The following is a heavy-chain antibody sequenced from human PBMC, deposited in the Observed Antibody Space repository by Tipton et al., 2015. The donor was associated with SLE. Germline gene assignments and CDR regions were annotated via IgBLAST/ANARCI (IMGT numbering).Heavy chain of an antibody. D-gene: IGHD1-7*01. J-gene: IGHJ4*02. V-gene: IGHV4-59*01. CDR2: IYYSGST. Sequence: TLSLTCTVSGGSISSYYWSWIRQPPGKGLEWIGYIYYSGSTNYNPSLKSRVTISVDTSKKQFSLKLSSVTAADTAVYYCARDKNYRYFDYWGQGTLVTVSS. CDR1: GGSISSYY. CDR3: ARDKNYRYFDY.